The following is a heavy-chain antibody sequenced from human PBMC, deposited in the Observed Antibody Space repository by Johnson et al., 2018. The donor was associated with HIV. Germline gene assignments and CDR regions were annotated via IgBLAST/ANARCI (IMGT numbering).Heavy chain of an antibody. D-gene: IGHD6-13*01. CDR1: GFTFSSYG. V-gene: IGHV3-30*02. J-gene: IGHJ3*02. CDR3: ARDSSSWRPSGAFDI. CDR2: TRYDGSNK. Sequence: QVQLVESGGGVVQPVGSLRLSCAASGFTFSSYGMHWVRQAPGKGLECVAFTRYDGSNKYYADSVKGRFTISRDNSKNTLYLQMNSLRAEDTAVYYCARDSSSWRPSGAFDIWGQGTMVTVSS.